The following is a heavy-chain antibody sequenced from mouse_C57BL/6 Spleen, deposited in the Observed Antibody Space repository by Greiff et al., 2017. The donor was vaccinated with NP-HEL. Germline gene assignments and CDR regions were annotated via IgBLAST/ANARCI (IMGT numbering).Heavy chain of an antibody. J-gene: IGHJ2*01. Sequence: VKLQESVAELVKPGASVKISCKASGYAFSSYWMNWVKQRPGKGLEWIGQIYPGDGDTNYNGKFKGKATLTADKSSSTAYMQLSSLTSEDSAVYFCARRNDGYFYFDYWGQGTTLTVSS. D-gene: IGHD2-3*01. CDR1: GYAFSSYW. V-gene: IGHV1-80*01. CDR3: ARRNDGYFYFDY. CDR2: IYPGDGDT.